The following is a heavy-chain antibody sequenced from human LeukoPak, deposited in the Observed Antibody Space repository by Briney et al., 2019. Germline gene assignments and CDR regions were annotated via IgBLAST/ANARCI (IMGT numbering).Heavy chain of an antibody. J-gene: IGHJ6*02. V-gene: IGHV3-21*04. Sequence: PGGSLRLSCAASGFTFSSYSMNWVRQAPGKGLEWVSSISSSSSYIYYADSVKGRFTISRDNSKNTLYLQMNSLRAEDTAVYYCAKDKGWGYSAYDCYGMDVWGQGTTVTVSS. D-gene: IGHD1-26*01. CDR3: AKDKGWGYSAYDCYGMDV. CDR2: ISSSSSYI. CDR1: GFTFSSYS.